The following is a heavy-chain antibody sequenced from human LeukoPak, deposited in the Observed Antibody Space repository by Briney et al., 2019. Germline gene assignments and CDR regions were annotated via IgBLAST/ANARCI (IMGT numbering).Heavy chain of an antibody. J-gene: IGHJ4*02. Sequence: SETLSLTCAASGGSINSHYWGWIRQPPEKGLQWIGDIYYTGKINYNPSLKSRVTITLDTSKDHLSLNLTSVLAADTAIYYCVRRDTGWNYFDYWGQGILVTVSS. CDR1: GGSINSHY. CDR2: IYYTGKI. D-gene: IGHD6-19*01. CDR3: VRRDTGWNYFDY. V-gene: IGHV4-59*08.